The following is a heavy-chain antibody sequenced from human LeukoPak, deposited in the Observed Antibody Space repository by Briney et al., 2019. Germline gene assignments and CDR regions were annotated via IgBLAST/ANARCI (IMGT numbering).Heavy chain of an antibody. J-gene: IGHJ4*02. V-gene: IGHV1-24*01. CDR3: ATYYYDENYFDY. CDR2: FDPEDGET. D-gene: IGHD3-22*01. Sequence: ASVKVSCKVSGYTLTELSMHWVRQAPGKGLEWMGGFDPEDGETIYAQKFQGRVTMTEDTSTDTAYMELSSLRSEDTAVYYCATYYYDENYFDYWGQGTLVTVSS. CDR1: GYTLTELS.